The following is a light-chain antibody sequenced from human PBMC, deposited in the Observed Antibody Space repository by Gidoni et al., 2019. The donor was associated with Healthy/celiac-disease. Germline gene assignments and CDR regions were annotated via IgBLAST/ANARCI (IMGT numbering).Light chain of an antibody. CDR1: QSVSSSY. CDR2: GAS. Sequence: DIVLTQSSGTLSLSPGVRATLSCRASQSVSSSYLAWYQQKHGQAPRLLIYGASSRATGIPDRFSGSGSGTDFTLTISRLEPEDFAVYYCQQYGSSLLTFGGGTKVEIK. J-gene: IGKJ4*01. V-gene: IGKV3-20*01. CDR3: QQYGSSLLT.